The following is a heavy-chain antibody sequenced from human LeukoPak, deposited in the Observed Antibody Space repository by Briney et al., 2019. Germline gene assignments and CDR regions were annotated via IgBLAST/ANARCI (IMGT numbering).Heavy chain of an antibody. J-gene: IGHJ4*02. CDR3: ARDKIAFGLLFDY. V-gene: IGHV3-30*04. Sequence: GGSLRLSCEASGFTFNTNTLHWVRQAPGKGLEWVALISHDGKDKYYADSMKGRFTISRDNSNNTLYLQMNSLRPDDTAIYFCARDKIAFGLLFDYWGQGTLVTVSS. CDR2: ISHDGKDK. CDR1: GFTFNTNT. D-gene: IGHD3/OR15-3a*01.